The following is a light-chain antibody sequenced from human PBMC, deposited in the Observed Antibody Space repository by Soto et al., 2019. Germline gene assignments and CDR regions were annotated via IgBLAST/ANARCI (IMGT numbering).Light chain of an antibody. V-gene: IGLV1-40*01. J-gene: IGLJ2*01. CDR1: WSNIGADYE. CDR2: VTT. CDR3: QSYDVNFSGGGVL. Sequence: QSVLTQPPSLSGAPGQKVTISCTGTWSNIGADYEVHWYKQVPGTAPQLLIYVTTNRPSGVPDRFSGSKSGTSAFLAITGLQPEDEALYYCQSYDVNFSGGGVLFGGGTKVTVL.